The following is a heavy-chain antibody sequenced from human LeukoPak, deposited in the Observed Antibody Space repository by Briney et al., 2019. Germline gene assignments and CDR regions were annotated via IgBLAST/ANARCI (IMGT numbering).Heavy chain of an antibody. V-gene: IGHV3-23*01. CDR2: LSGSGYNT. Sequence: GGSLRLSYAASGFTFSSHALSWVRQAPGKGLEWVSSLSGSGYNTYYADSVKGRFTISRDNSKNTVYLQMNSLRAEDTAVYYCAKDPYGTRYFDYWGQGTLVTVSS. D-gene: IGHD2-2*01. J-gene: IGHJ4*02. CDR1: GFTFSSHA. CDR3: AKDPYGTRYFDY.